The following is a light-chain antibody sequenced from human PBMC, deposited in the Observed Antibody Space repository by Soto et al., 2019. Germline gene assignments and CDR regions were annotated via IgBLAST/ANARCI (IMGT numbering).Light chain of an antibody. Sequence: VWTQYPAPLSLSPGERATLSCRASQSVSSYLAWYQQKPGQAPRLLIYDASNRATGIPARFSGSGSGTDFTLTISSLEPEDFAVYYCQQRSNWLWTFGQGSKV. CDR2: DAS. CDR1: QSVSSY. V-gene: IGKV3-11*01. CDR3: QQRSNWLWT. J-gene: IGKJ1*01.